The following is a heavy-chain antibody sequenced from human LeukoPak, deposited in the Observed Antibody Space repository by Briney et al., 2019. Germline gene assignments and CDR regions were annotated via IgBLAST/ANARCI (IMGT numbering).Heavy chain of an antibody. CDR3: ARDRVFYGDYVPYYY. J-gene: IGHJ4*02. CDR1: GVTFSSYE. CDR2: ISSSGSTI. D-gene: IGHD4-17*01. Sequence: GGSLRLSCAASGVTFSSYEMNWVGQAPGKGLEGVSYISSSGSTIYYADSVKGRFTISRDNAKHSLYLQMNSLRAEDTAVYYCARDRVFYGDYVPYYYWGQGTLVTVSS. V-gene: IGHV3-48*03.